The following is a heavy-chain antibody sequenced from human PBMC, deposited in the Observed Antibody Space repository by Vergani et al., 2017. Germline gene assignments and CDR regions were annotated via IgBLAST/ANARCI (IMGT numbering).Heavy chain of an antibody. CDR2: IITFFGTT. Sequence: QVQVVQSGAEVKKPGSSVKVSCKASGGPFKNSAFIWVRQVPGQGLEWRGRIITFFGTTDYAQKFQGRFTIIAEEFTKTVDMQLSNLRSEDTAVYYCARDCPGGVGDCAAGWYFDLWGRGTLVTVSS. V-gene: IGHV1-69*13. CDR3: ARDCPGGVGDCAAGWYFDL. CDR1: GGPFKNSA. J-gene: IGHJ2*01. D-gene: IGHD2-21*02.